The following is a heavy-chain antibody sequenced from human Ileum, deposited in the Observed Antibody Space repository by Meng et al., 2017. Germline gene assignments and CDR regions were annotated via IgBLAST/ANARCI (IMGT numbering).Heavy chain of an antibody. CDR2: IYSSGRT. CDR3: AKATYLGSGYYFDY. J-gene: IGHJ4*02. V-gene: IGHV4-30-4*01. Sequence: QVQLQESGPGLVKPSPPLSLTCAVSGDSINRGDHYWTWIRQPPGKGPEWMGYIYSSGRTYYTPSLKGRLTISADTSQSTFSLKLNSVTATDTAVYFCAKATYLGSGYYFDYWGQGALVTVSS. D-gene: IGHD3-10*01. CDR1: GDSINRGDHY.